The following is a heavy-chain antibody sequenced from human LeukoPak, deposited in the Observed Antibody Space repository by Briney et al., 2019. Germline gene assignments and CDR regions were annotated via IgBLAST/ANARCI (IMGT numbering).Heavy chain of an antibody. J-gene: IGHJ4*02. Sequence: PVQPLDSPLVVNGGGDNTYYADSVRGGFTISRDNSKSTLILQMNGLRGEDTALYYCAKDLWSVAVSGLDHWGQGTRVTVSS. CDR2: VNGGGDNT. CDR3: AKDLWSVAVSGLDH. D-gene: IGHD3-3*01. V-gene: IGHV3-23*01.